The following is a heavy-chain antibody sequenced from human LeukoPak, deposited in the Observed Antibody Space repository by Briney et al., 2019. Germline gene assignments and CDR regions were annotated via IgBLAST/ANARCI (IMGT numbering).Heavy chain of an antibody. CDR3: ARNGIKYSSSSGIYYYYMDV. CDR2: INPNSGGT. J-gene: IGHJ6*03. D-gene: IGHD6-6*01. V-gene: IGHV1-2*02. Sequence: GASVTVSCKASGYTFTGYYMHWVRQASGQGREWMGWINPNSGGTNYAQKFQGRVTMTRDTSISTAYMELSRLRSDDTAVYYCARNGIKYSSSSGIYYYYMDVWGKGTTVTVSS. CDR1: GYTFTGYY.